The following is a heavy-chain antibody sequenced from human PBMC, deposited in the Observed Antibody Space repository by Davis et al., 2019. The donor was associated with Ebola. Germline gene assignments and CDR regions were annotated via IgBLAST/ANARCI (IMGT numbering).Heavy chain of an antibody. Sequence: GESLKISCAASAFTFSDYAMHWVRQTAKGLEWVAVISYDGSKTYYEDSVKGRFTISRDNSKNTLYLQMSSLRLEDTAVYFCAKDDPYLLERRGVWFDPWGQGTLVTVSS. CDR3: AKDDPYLLERRGVWFDP. D-gene: IGHD1-1*01. CDR2: ISYDGSKT. V-gene: IGHV3-30*04. CDR1: AFTFSDYA. J-gene: IGHJ5*02.